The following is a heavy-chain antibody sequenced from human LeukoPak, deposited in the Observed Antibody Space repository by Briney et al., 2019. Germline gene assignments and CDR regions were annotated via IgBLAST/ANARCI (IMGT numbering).Heavy chain of an antibody. CDR2: TYYRSKWHN. D-gene: IGHD6-19*01. J-gene: IGHJ6*02. Sequence: SQTLSLTCAISGDSVSSNSAAWSWIRQSPSRGLEWLGRTYYRSKWHNDYAVSVKSRITINPDTSKNQVSLQFNSVTPEDTAVYYCARQYSSGWSYYYGLDVWGQGTTVTVSS. CDR1: GDSVSSNSAA. V-gene: IGHV6-1*01. CDR3: ARQYSSGWSYYYGLDV.